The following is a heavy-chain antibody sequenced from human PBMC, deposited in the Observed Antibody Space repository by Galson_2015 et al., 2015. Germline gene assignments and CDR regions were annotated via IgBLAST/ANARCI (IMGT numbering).Heavy chain of an antibody. D-gene: IGHD2-8*02. Sequence: SLRLSCAASGFTFSSYWMNWARQAPGKGLEWVASIKPDGSEKNYLESVKGRFTISRDNAKNSLYLQMNSLRAEDTAVYYCARGFTRDIVLVWGQGTLVTVSS. CDR2: IKPDGSEK. CDR1: GFTFSSYW. CDR3: ARGFTRDIVLV. V-gene: IGHV3-7*04. J-gene: IGHJ4*02.